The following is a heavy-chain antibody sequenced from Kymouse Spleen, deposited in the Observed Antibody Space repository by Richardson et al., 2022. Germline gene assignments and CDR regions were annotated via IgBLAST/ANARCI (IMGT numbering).Heavy chain of an antibody. Sequence: QVQLQQWGAGLLKPSETLSLTCAVYGGSFSGYYWSWIRQPPGKGLEWIGEINHSGSTNYNPSLKSRVTISVDTSKNQFSLKLSSVTAADTAVYYCARGGVFWSGYYPFDYWGQGTLVTVSS. V-gene: IGHV4-34*01. J-gene: IGHJ4*02. CDR1: GGSFSGYY. CDR3: ARGGVFWSGYYPFDY. D-gene: IGHD3-3*01. CDR2: INHSGST.